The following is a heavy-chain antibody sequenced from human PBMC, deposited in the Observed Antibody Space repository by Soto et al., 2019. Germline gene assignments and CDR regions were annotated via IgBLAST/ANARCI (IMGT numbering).Heavy chain of an antibody. Sequence: QVQLVQSGAEVKKPGSSVKVSCKASGGTFSSYTISWVRQAPGQGLEWMGRIIPILGIANYAQKLQGRVTITADKSTSTAYMELSSLRSEDTAVYYCARALCSGGSCYPDYWGQGTLVTVSS. D-gene: IGHD2-15*01. CDR2: IIPILGIA. V-gene: IGHV1-69*02. J-gene: IGHJ4*02. CDR3: ARALCSGGSCYPDY. CDR1: GGTFSSYT.